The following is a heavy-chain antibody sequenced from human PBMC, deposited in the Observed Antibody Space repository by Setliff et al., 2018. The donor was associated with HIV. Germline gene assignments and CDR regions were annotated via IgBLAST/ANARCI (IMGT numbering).Heavy chain of an antibody. CDR2: IYHRGGT. Sequence: PSETLSLTCSVSGSSISSNSYWWAWIRQPPGKGLDYIGTIYHRGGTFNNPSLKSRVVMSVDTSKNQFSLKLTSVTAADTATYYCARDTGVNVAPDGRGYHTFDFWGRGTMVTVSS. V-gene: IGHV4-38-2*02. CDR1: GSSISSNSY. J-gene: IGHJ3*01. D-gene: IGHD2-8*02. CDR3: ARDTGVNVAPDGRGYHTFDF.